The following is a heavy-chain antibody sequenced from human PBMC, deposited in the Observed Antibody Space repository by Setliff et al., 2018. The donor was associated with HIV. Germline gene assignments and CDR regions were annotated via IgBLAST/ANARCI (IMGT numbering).Heavy chain of an antibody. CDR3: ASGEPYYYDSTGYSGNYFDY. D-gene: IGHD3-22*01. CDR2: IYHSGST. Sequence: SETLSLTCAVSGGSISSRNWWSWVRQPPGKGLEWIGEIYHSGSTNDNPSLKSRVTISVDKSKNQFSLKLASVTAADTAVYYCASGEPYYYDSTGYSGNYFDYWGQGTLVTVSS. J-gene: IGHJ4*02. V-gene: IGHV4-4*02. CDR1: GGSISSRNW.